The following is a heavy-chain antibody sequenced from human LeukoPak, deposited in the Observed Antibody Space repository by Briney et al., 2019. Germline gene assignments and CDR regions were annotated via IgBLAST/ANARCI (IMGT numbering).Heavy chain of an antibody. CDR2: ISYDRSNK. D-gene: IGHD3-3*01. J-gene: IGHJ5*02. Sequence: PGGSLRLSCAASGFTFSSYAMHWVRQAPGKGLEWVAVISYDRSNKYYADSVKGRFTISRDNSKNTLYLQMNSLRAEDTAVYYCARDRGRGITIFGVATPNWFDPWGQGTLVTVSS. CDR1: GFTFSSYA. V-gene: IGHV3-30-3*01. CDR3: ARDRGRGITIFGVATPNWFDP.